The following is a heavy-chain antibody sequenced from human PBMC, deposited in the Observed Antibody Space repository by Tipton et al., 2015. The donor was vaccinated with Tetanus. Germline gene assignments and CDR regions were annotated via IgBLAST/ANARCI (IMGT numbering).Heavy chain of an antibody. CDR1: GYTFTGHY. Sequence: QLVQSGAELKKPGASVKVSCTASGYTFTGHYMYWVRQAPGQGLEWVGWIDPNSGDTIYAQNFQGRVTMTRDTSISTVYMELSRLRSDDTAVYYCARDRGDYIYYGMDVWGPGTTVTVSS. J-gene: IGHJ6*02. CDR2: IDPNSGDT. V-gene: IGHV1-2*02. CDR3: ARDRGDYIYYGMDV. D-gene: IGHD3-22*01.